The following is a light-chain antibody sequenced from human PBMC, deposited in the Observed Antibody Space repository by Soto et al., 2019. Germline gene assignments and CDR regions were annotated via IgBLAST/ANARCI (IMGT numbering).Light chain of an antibody. CDR2: EVS. V-gene: IGLV2-8*01. J-gene: IGLJ1*01. CDR3: SSYAGSNNYV. CDR1: SSDVGGYDF. Sequence: QSVLTQPPXASGSPGQSVTISCTGTSSDVGGYDFVSWYQQHPGKAPKLMIHEVSKRPSGVPDRFSGSKSGNTASLTVSGLQAEDEADYYCSSYAGSNNYVFGTG.